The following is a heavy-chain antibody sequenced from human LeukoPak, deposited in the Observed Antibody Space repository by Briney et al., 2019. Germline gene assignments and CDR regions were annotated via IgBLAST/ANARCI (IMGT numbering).Heavy chain of an antibody. D-gene: IGHD3-16*01. CDR2: IYYSGST. CDR3: ARAGGVDPLDFDY. J-gene: IGHJ4*02. V-gene: IGHV4-59*13. CDR1: GGSISSYY. Sequence: SSETLALTCTVSGGSISSYYWSGIGQPQGKGWEWIGYIYYSGSTNYNPSLKSRVTITVDTAKNQFSLKLSSVTAADTAVYYCARAGGVDPLDFDYWGQGTLVTVSS.